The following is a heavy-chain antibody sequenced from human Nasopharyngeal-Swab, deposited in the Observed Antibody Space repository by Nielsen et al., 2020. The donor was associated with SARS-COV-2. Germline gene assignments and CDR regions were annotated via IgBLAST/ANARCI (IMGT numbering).Heavy chain of an antibody. V-gene: IGHV3-30-3*02. CDR2: VSYDGTNT. D-gene: IGHD3-16*01. CDR3: AKDRGGRSLDS. Sequence: GGSLRLSCSASGFNFTSYAIHCVRQPPGKGLGWVAVVSYDGTNTFYADSVKGRFAISRDNSKSTVSLQMNSLRSEDTAVYYCAKDRGGRSLDSWGQGTLVTVSS. CDR1: GFNFTSYA. J-gene: IGHJ4*02.